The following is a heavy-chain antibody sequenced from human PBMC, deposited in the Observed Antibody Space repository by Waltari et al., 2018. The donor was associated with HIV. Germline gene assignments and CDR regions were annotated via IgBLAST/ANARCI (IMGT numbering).Heavy chain of an antibody. V-gene: IGHV3-30*01. Sequence: FSNYAMHWVRQATGKGLEWVAVLSHVGNNKYYAASVRGRFTVARDNSKSTLYLQMNSLRSDDTSVYYCARDPDPTVTDLVEFWGQGTLLTVSS. CDR1: FSNYA. D-gene: IGHD4-17*01. CDR2: LSHVGNNK. CDR3: ARDPDPTVTDLVEF. J-gene: IGHJ4*02.